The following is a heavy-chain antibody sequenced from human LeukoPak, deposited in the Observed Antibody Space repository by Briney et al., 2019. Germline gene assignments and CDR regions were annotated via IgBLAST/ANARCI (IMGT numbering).Heavy chain of an antibody. V-gene: IGHV3-73*01. CDR1: GFTFSGSA. D-gene: IGHD3-22*01. J-gene: IGHJ3*02. Sequence: GGSLRLSCAPSGFTFSGSAMHWVRQASGKGLEWVGRIRSKANSYATAYAASVKGRFTISRDDSKNTAYLQMNSLKTEDTAVYYCTSTEDYYDSSDAFDIWGQGTMVTVSS. CDR3: TSTEDYYDSSDAFDI. CDR2: IRSKANSYAT.